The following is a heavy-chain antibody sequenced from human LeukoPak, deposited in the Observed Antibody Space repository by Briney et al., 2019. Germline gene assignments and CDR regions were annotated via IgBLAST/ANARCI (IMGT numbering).Heavy chain of an antibody. D-gene: IGHD6-19*01. CDR2: ISAYNGNT. CDR1: GYTFTSYG. Sequence: ASVEVSCKASGYTFTSYGISWVRQAPGQGLEWMGWISAYNGNTNYAQKLQGRVTMTTDTSTSTAYMELRSLRSDDTAVYYCARDWAVAGTFGEFDYWGQGTLVTVSS. CDR3: ARDWAVAGTFGEFDY. V-gene: IGHV1-18*01. J-gene: IGHJ4*02.